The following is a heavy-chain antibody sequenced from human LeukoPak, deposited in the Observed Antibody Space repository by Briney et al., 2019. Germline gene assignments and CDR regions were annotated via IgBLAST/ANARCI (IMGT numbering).Heavy chain of an antibody. J-gene: IGHJ6*03. CDR2: INHSGST. V-gene: IGHV4-34*01. CDR3: AREYHRFYYYYMDV. CDR1: GGSFSGYY. Sequence: SETLSLTCVVYGGSFSGYYWSWIRQSPGKGLEWIGEINHSGSTNYNPSLKSRVTISVDTSKNQFSLKLSSVTAADTAVYYCAREYHRFYYYYMDVWGKGTTVTVSS. D-gene: IGHD2-2*01.